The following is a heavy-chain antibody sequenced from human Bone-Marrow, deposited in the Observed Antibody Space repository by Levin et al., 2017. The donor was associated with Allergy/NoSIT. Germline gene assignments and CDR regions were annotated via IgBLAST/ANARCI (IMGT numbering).Heavy chain of an antibody. Sequence: SQTLSLTCNVSGGSIRGGSYSWGWIRQPPEQGLEWIGTISSGRSTYYNPSFNSRLTISLDTSKNLFSLKLDSLTAADTAVYYCATGPSGFDYWGQGTLVTVSS. CDR3: ATGPSGFDY. V-gene: IGHV4-39*01. CDR1: GGSIRGGSYS. D-gene: IGHD1-26*01. J-gene: IGHJ4*02. CDR2: ISSGRST.